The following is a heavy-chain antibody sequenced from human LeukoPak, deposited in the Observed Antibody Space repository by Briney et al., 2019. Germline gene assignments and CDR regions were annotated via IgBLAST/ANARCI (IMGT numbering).Heavy chain of an antibody. CDR1: GYSFTNYW. CDR3: ARRVQLGYFDY. V-gene: IGHV5-51*01. Sequence: NLGESLKISCKGSGYSFTNYWIGWVRQMPGKGLEWMGIIDPGDSDSRYSPSFQGQVTISADKSISTAYLQWSSLKASDTAMYYCARRVQLGYFDYWGQGTLVTVSS. J-gene: IGHJ4*02. CDR2: IDPGDSDS. D-gene: IGHD5-18*01.